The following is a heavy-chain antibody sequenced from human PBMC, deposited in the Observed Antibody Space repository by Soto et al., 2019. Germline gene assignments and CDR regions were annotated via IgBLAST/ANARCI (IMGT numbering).Heavy chain of an antibody. CDR1: GASISSYY. D-gene: IGHD7-27*01. CDR3: ARLSPTSGNWALDY. Sequence: QVQLQESGPGLVKPSETLSLTCTVSGASISSYYWSWIRQPPGKGLEWIGYIYYSGSTNYNPSLKSRVTISVDTSKNQFSLKVSSVTATDTAVYYRARLSPTSGNWALDYWGQGTLVTVSS. J-gene: IGHJ4*02. V-gene: IGHV4-59*01. CDR2: IYYSGST.